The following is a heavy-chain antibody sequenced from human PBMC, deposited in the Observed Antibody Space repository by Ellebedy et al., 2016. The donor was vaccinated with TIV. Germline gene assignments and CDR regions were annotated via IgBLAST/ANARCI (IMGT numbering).Heavy chain of an antibody. Sequence: PGGSLRLSCAASGFNFRSYWMTWVRQAPGKGLEWVAKIRQEGDEIYYVAYVKGRFTIPRDNAKNLLVLQMNSLGVEDTAVYYCARRASYGDYAVQVNPWFDPWGQGTLVTVSS. CDR2: IRQEGDEI. D-gene: IGHD4-17*01. J-gene: IGHJ5*02. CDR1: GFNFRSYW. CDR3: ARRASYGDYAVQVNPWFDP. V-gene: IGHV3-7*01.